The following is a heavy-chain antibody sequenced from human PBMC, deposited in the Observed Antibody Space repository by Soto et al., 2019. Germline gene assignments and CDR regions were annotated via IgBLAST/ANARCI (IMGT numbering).Heavy chain of an antibody. D-gene: IGHD3-10*01. CDR3: ASSYGSGSYYNFNWFDP. Sequence: PSETLSLTCTVSGGSISSGGYSWSWIRQHPGKGLEWIGYIYYSGSTYYNPSLKSRVTISVDTSKNQFSLKLSSVTAADTAVYYCASSYGSGSYYNFNWFDPWGQGTLVTVSS. CDR2: IYYSGST. CDR1: GGSISSGGYS. V-gene: IGHV4-31*03. J-gene: IGHJ5*02.